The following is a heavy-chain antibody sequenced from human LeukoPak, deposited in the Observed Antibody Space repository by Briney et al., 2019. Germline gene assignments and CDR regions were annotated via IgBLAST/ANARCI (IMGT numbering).Heavy chain of an antibody. Sequence: SVRVSCKASGGTFSSYAISWVRQAPGQGLEWMGGIIPIFGTANYAQKFQGRVTITADKSTSTAYMELSSLRSGDTAVYYCARGIVGADDAFDIWGQGTMVTVSS. D-gene: IGHD1-26*01. CDR3: ARGIVGADDAFDI. CDR1: GGTFSSYA. J-gene: IGHJ3*02. CDR2: IIPIFGTA. V-gene: IGHV1-69*06.